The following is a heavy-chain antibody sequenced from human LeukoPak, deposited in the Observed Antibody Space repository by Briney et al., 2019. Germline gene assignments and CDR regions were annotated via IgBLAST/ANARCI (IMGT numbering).Heavy chain of an antibody. D-gene: IGHD1-26*01. Sequence: PGGSLRLSCAASGISFSAHGMHWVRQAPGKGLEWVAIIRFDGSNIHYADSVKGRFPISRDNSKNTLYLQMNSLRAEDTAVYYCVRDGVGATTYFGYFDHWGQGNLVTVSS. CDR2: IRFDGSNI. J-gene: IGHJ4*02. CDR3: VRDGVGATTYFGYFDH. CDR1: GISFSAHG. V-gene: IGHV3-33*01.